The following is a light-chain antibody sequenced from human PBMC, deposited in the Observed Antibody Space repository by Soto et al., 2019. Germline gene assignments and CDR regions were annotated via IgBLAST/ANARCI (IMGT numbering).Light chain of an antibody. CDR3: QQYGSSPLT. V-gene: IGKV3D-20*01. J-gene: IGKJ4*01. Sequence: EIVLTQSPATLSLSPGEGVTLSCGASQSVSSNYLAWYQQKPGLAPRLLISDASNRATGIPDRFSGGGSGTDFTLTISRLEPEDFAMYYCQQYGSSPLTFGGGTKVDIK. CDR1: QSVSSNY. CDR2: DAS.